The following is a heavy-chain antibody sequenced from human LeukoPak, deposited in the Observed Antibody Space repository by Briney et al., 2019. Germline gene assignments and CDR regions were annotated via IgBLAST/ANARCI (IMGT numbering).Heavy chain of an antibody. CDR2: IYPGDSDT. D-gene: IGHD3-10*01. CDR1: GYSFTSYW. J-gene: IGHJ3*02. Sequence: GESLKISCKGSGYSFTSYWIGWVRQMPGKGLEWMGIIYPGDSDTRYSPSLLGQVTISADKSISTAYLQWSSLKASDSAMYYCATNTMFRGIHAFDIWGQGTMVTVSS. V-gene: IGHV5-51*01. CDR3: ATNTMFRGIHAFDI.